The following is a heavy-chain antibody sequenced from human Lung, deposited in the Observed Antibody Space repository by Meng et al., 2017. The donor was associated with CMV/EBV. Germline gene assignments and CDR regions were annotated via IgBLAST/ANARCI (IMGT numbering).Heavy chain of an antibody. J-gene: IGHJ6*02. V-gene: IGHV3-33*06. CDR2: IWYDGSNK. CDR3: AKAMICSSTSCYPGAYYYGMDV. CDR1: GFTFSSYG. D-gene: IGHD2-2*01. Sequence: GGSLRLXCAASGFTFSSYGMHWVRQAPGKGLEWVAVIWYDGSNKYYADSVKGRFTISRDNSKNTLYLQMNSLRAEDTAVYYCAKAMICSSTSCYPGAYYYGMDVWGQGTTVTVSS.